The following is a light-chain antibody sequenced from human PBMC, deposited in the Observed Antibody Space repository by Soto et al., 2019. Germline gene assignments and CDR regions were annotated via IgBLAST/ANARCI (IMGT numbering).Light chain of an antibody. CDR2: DVS. CDR1: SSVVGAYNY. Sequence: QSVLTQPASVSGSPGQSITISCTGTSSVVGAYNYDSWYQQYPGEAPKVIIYDVSHRPAGVSNRFSGSKSGNTASLTISGLQTQDEADYYCSSYTSATTYVSGTGNKATVL. CDR3: SSYTSATTYV. J-gene: IGLJ1*01. V-gene: IGLV2-14*01.